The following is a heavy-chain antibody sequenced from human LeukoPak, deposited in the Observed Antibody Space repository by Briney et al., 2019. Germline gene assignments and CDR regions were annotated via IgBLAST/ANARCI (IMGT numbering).Heavy chain of an antibody. CDR1: GFTFSIYS. Sequence: PGGSLRLSCAASGFTFSIYSMNWVRQAPGKGLEWVSAISGSGGSTYYADSVKGRFTISRDNSKNTLYLQMNSLRAEDTAVYYCAKDQYVVVPAYYFDYWGQGTLVTVSS. J-gene: IGHJ4*02. CDR3: AKDQYVVVPAYYFDY. V-gene: IGHV3-23*01. CDR2: ISGSGGST. D-gene: IGHD2-2*01.